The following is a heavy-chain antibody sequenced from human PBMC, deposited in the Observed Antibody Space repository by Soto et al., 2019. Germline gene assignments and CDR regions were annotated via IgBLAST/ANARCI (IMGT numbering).Heavy chain of an antibody. V-gene: IGHV3-30*04. CDR1: GFTFTNHV. CDR2: ISFDGKYGPVHYM. J-gene: IGHJ6*02. CDR3: ARDVGTFYCCCAMDV. Sequence: QVQLVESGGGVVQPERSLRLSCVASGFTFTNHVMHWVRQAPGKGLEWVALISFDGKYGPVHYMYYADSVKGRFTISRGNSKNTLYLQMNSLKAEDTAVYYCARDVGTFYCCCAMDVWGQGTMVTVSS.